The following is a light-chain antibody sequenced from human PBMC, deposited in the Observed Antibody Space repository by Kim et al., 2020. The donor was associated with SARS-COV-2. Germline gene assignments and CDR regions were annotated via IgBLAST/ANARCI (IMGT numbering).Light chain of an antibody. V-gene: IGLV3-25*03. Sequence: SPGRTAKITCSGDSLSKKYSYWYQQKPGQAPIILIYKDTERPSGIPERFSGSRSGTTVTLSISGVQAEDEGDYYCQSADSSDTVIFGGGTQLTVL. CDR2: KDT. CDR1: SLSKKY. CDR3: QSADSSDTVI. J-gene: IGLJ2*01.